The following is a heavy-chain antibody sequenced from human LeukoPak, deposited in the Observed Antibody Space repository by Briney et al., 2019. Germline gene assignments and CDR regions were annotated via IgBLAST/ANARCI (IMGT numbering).Heavy chain of an antibody. CDR2: ISGSGGST. Sequence: GGSLRLSCAASGFTFSSYAMCWVRQAPGKGLEWVSAISGSGGSTYYADSVKGRFTISRDNSKNTLYLQMNSLRAEDTAVYYCAKGRMDIVVVPAAMEFDYWGQGTLVTVSS. V-gene: IGHV3-23*01. CDR1: GFTFSSYA. CDR3: AKGRMDIVVVPAAMEFDY. J-gene: IGHJ4*02. D-gene: IGHD2-2*03.